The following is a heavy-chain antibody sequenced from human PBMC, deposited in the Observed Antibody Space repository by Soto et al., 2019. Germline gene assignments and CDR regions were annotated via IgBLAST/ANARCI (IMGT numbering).Heavy chain of an antibody. V-gene: IGHV1-69*06. J-gene: IGHJ6*02. CDR2: IIPIFGTA. Sequence: SVKVSCKASGGTFSSYAISWVRQAPGQGLEWMGGIIPIFGTANYAQKFQGRVTITADKSTSTAYMELSSLRSEDTAVYYCARAVGLVQSDSHYYYGMDVWGQGTTVTVS. D-gene: IGHD1-26*01. CDR1: GGTFSSYA. CDR3: ARAVGLVQSDSHYYYGMDV.